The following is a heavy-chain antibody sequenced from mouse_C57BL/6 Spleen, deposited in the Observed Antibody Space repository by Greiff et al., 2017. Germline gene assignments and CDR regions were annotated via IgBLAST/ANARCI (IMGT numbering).Heavy chain of an antibody. Sequence: ESGPGLVKPSQSLSLTCSVTGYSITSGYYWNWIRQFPGNKLEWMGYISYDGSNNYNPSLKNRISITRDTSKNQFFLKLNSVTTEDTATYYCARENTGIFDYWGQGTTLTVSS. J-gene: IGHJ2*01. V-gene: IGHV3-6*01. D-gene: IGHD4-1*01. CDR2: ISYDGSN. CDR1: GYSITSGYY. CDR3: ARENTGIFDY.